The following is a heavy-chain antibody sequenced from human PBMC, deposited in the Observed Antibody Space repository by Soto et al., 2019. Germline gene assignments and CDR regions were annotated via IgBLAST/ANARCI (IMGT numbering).Heavy chain of an antibody. V-gene: IGHV4-30-4*02. CDR2: IFSIGTT. CDR3: ARVPAALDFYYAKDV. CDR1: GDRIGSGNKY. Sequence: TMSLTCTVSGDRIGSGNKYGSWNQQAQGKGLEWMGYIFSIGTTYYKPSLKMRLTMSLDTSQNQFSLKLSSVTASDTAVYFCARVPAALDFYYAKDVWGQGTTVPVSS. D-gene: IGHD2-2*03. J-gene: IGHJ6*02.